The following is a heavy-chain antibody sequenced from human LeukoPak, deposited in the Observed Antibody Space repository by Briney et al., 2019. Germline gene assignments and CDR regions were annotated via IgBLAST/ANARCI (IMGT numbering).Heavy chain of an antibody. CDR2: IVVGSGNT. D-gene: IGHD6-13*01. J-gene: IGHJ6*02. Sequence: SVKVSCKASGFTFTSSAMQWVRQARGQRLEWIGWIVVGSGNTNYAQKFQERVTITRDMSTSTAYMELSSLRSEDTAVYYCARDPGAAAGLYYYYYGMDVWGQGTTVTVSS. V-gene: IGHV1-58*02. CDR3: ARDPGAAAGLYYYYYGMDV. CDR1: GFTFTSSA.